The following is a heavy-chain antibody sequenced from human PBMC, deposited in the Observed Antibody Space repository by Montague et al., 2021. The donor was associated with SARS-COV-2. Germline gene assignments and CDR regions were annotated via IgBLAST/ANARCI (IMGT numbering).Heavy chain of an antibody. CDR3: ARVGVPYYDILTGYYIEGSDAFDI. V-gene: IGHV4-59*13. D-gene: IGHD3-9*01. CDR2: IYYSGST. Sequence: SETLSLTCTVSGGSISSYYWSWIRQPPGKGLEWIGYIYYSGSTNYNPSLKSRVTISVDTSKNQFSLKLSSVTAADTAVYYCARVGVPYYDILTGYYIEGSDAFDIWGQGTMVTGSS. CDR1: GGSISSYY. J-gene: IGHJ3*02.